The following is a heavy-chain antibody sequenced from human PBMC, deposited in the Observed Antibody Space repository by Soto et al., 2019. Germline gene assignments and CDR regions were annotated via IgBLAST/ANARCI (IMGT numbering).Heavy chain of an antibody. D-gene: IGHD4-17*01. CDR1: GGPISSGGYY. CDR2: IYYSGST. J-gene: IGHJ4*02. CDR3: ARDDYGGHFDY. Sequence: QVQLQESGPGLVKPSQTLSLTCTVSGGPISSGGYYWSWIRQHPGKGLEWIGYIYYSGSTYYNPPLKSRVTISVDTSKNQFSLKLSSVTAADTAVYYCARDDYGGHFDYWGQGTLVTVSS. V-gene: IGHV4-31*03.